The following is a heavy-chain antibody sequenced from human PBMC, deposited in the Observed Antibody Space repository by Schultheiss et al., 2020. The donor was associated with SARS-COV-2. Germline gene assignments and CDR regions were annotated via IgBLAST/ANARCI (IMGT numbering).Heavy chain of an antibody. CDR1: GGSISSYY. Sequence: SETLSLTCTVSGGSISSYYWSWIRQHPGKGLEWIGYIYYSGSTYYNPSLKSRVTISVDTSKNQFSLKLSSVTAADTAVYYCARDAAVDYYDSSGYYGAFDIWGQGTMVSVS. J-gene: IGHJ3*02. D-gene: IGHD3-22*01. CDR3: ARDAAVDYYDSSGYYGAFDI. CDR2: IYYSGST. V-gene: IGHV4-59*12.